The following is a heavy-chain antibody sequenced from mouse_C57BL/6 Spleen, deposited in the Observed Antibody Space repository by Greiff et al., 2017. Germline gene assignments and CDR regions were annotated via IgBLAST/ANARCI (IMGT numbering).Heavy chain of an antibody. J-gene: IGHJ2*01. CDR3: ARGLVFDY. Sequence: EVQGVESGGGLVKPGGSLKLSCAASGFTFSSYAMSWVRQTPEKRLEWVATISDGGSYTYYPDNVKGRFTISRDNAKNNLYLQMSHLKSEDTAMYYGARGLVFDYWGQGTTLTVSS. CDR1: GFTFSSYA. V-gene: IGHV5-4*01. D-gene: IGHD4-1*01. CDR2: ISDGGSYT.